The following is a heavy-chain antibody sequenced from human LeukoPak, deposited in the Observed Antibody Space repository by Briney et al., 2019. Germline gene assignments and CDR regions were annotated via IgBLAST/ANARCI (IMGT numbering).Heavy chain of an antibody. CDR3: AISSRFFDY. J-gene: IGHJ4*02. V-gene: IGHV3-23*01. CDR2: ISGSGGST. Sequence: GGSLRLSCAASGFTFGTYGMSWVRQAPGKGLEWVSAISGSGGSTYYADSVKGRFTISRDNSKNTLYLQMNSLRAEDTAVYYCAISSRFFDYWGQGTLVTFSS. CDR1: GFTFGTYG. D-gene: IGHD3-3*01.